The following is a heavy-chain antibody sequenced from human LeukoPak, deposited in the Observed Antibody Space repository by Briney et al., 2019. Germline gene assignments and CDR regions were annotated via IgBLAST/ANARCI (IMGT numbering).Heavy chain of an antibody. D-gene: IGHD2-2*02. CDR2: IYTSGST. V-gene: IGHV4-4*07. J-gene: IGHJ4*02. CDR3: ARHPLYCSSTSCYKGFDY. Sequence: PSETLSLTCTVSGGSISTYYWSWIRQPAGKGLEWIGRIYTSGSTNYDPSLKSRVTISVDTSKNQFSLKLSSVTAADTAVYYCARHPLYCSSTSCYKGFDYWGQGTLVTVSS. CDR1: GGSISTYY.